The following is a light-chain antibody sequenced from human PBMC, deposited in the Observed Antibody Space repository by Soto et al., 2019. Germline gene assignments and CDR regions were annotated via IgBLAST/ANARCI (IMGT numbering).Light chain of an antibody. J-gene: IGKJ5*01. V-gene: IGKV1-39*01. CDR1: QTINTI. Sequence: DIQMTQSPSSLSASVGDRVTITCRATQTINTILNWYQHKPGKAPNLLIYSASNLQSGVQSRFSGSGSGKDFTLNISSLQPEDCATYYCRQSYSTPHTFGQGTRLE. CDR2: SAS. CDR3: RQSYSTPHT.